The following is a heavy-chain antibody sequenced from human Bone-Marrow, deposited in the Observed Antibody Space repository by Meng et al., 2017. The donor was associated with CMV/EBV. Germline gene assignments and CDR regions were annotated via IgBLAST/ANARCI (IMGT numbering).Heavy chain of an antibody. CDR1: GYRFSDHY. Sequence: QGRLGKPGAGVKSPGASVKVSCQPSGYRFSDHYMHWVRQAPGQGLEWMGWIYPNSGGTHYAQKFQDRVTMTRDTSISTVYMELSRLTSDDTAVYYCVRDHNWGPDYWGQGTLVTVSS. D-gene: IGHD1-1*01. J-gene: IGHJ4*02. CDR2: IYPNSGGT. V-gene: IGHV1-2*02. CDR3: VRDHNWGPDY.